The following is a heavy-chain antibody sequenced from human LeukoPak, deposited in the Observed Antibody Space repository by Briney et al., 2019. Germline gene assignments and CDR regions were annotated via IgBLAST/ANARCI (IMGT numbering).Heavy chain of an antibody. CDR3: AKDGLWFGELTPMYYFDY. J-gene: IGHJ4*02. CDR1: GFTFSSYG. CDR2: ISGGGDDT. V-gene: IGHV3-23*01. Sequence: GGSLRLSCAASGFTFSSYGMTWVRQAPGKGLEWVSIISGGGDDTYYADSVKGRFTISRDNSKNTVYLQMSSLRAEDTAVYYCAKDGLWFGELTPMYYFDYWGQGTLVTVSS. D-gene: IGHD3-10*01.